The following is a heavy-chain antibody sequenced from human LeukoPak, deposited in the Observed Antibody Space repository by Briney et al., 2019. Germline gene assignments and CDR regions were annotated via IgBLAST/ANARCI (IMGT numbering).Heavy chain of an antibody. CDR3: ARAKAGGRLGGFDP. CDR1: GGSISSGGYY. J-gene: IGHJ5*02. V-gene: IGHV4-31*03. Sequence: SETLSLTCTVSGGSISSGGYYWSWIRQHPGKGLEWIGYIYYSGSTYYNPSLKSRVTISVDTSKNQFSLKLSSVTAADTAVYYWARAKAGGRLGGFDPGGKGPLVPVSS. D-gene: IGHD3-16*01. CDR2: IYYSGST.